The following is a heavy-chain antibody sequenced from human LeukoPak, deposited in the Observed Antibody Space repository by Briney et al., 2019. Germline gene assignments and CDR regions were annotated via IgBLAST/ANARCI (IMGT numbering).Heavy chain of an antibody. Sequence: SETLSLTCTVSGGSISSRSYYWGWIRQPPGKGLEWIGSIYYSGSTYYNPSLKSRVTISVDTSKNQFSLKLSSVTAADTAVYYCARYSMALNWFDPWGQGTLVTVSS. CDR3: ARYSMALNWFDP. V-gene: IGHV4-39*01. J-gene: IGHJ5*02. CDR2: IYYSGST. CDR1: GGSISSRSYY. D-gene: IGHD2/OR15-2a*01.